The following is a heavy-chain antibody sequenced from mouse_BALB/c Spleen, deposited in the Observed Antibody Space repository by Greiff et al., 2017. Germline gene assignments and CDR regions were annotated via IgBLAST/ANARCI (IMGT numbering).Heavy chain of an antibody. D-gene: IGHD2-14*01. V-gene: IGHV5-17*02. CDR1: GFTFSSFG. Sequence: EVQRVESGGGLVQPGGSRKLSCAASGFTFSSFGMHWVRQAPEKGLEWVAYISSGSSTIYYADTVKGRFTISRDNPKNTLFLQMTSLRSEDTAMYYCARRDYRYDDAMDYWGQGTSVTVSS. CDR3: ARRDYRYDDAMDY. J-gene: IGHJ4*01. CDR2: ISSGSSTI.